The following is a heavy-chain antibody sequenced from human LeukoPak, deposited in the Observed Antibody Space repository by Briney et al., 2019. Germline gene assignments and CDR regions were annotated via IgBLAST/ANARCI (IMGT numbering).Heavy chain of an antibody. CDR2: IWYDGSNK. J-gene: IGHJ6*02. CDR3: AREYIVRYYYYGMDV. CDR1: SGLASGFTFSSSG. V-gene: IGHV3-33*08. Sequence: PGGSVRLSCVASGLASGFTFSSSGMHWVRQAPGKGLEWVAVIWYDGSNKYYADSVKGRFTISRDNSKNTLYLQMNSLRAEDTAVYYCAREYIVRYYYYGMDVWGQGTTVTVSS. D-gene: IGHD3-16*02.